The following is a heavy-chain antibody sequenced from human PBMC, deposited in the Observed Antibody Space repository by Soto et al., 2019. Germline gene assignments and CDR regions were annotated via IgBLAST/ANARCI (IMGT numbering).Heavy chain of an antibody. Sequence: LPLTCTVSGGSISSRTYYWGWIRQPPGKGLEWIGSIYYTGGTYYNPSLGSRVTISIDTSNNQFSLKLSSVTAADAAGYYCYTQAWDGSVHLGSWSYYLKWLDPWGQGTLVKVSS. CDR3: YTQAWDGSVHLGSWSYYLKWLDP. D-gene: IGHD3-10*01. V-gene: IGHV4-39*01. J-gene: IGHJ5*02. CDR2: IYYTGGT. CDR1: GGSISSRTYY.